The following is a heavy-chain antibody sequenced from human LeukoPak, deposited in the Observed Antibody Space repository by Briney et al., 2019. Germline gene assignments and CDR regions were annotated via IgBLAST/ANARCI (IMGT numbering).Heavy chain of an antibody. CDR3: AGAGRYFVH. CDR1: GFTFSSYW. Sequence: PGGSLRLSCAASGFTFSSYWMTWVRQPPGKGLEWVANIKEDGNEKYNVDSVKGRFTISRDNAKNSLDLQMNSLRAEDTALDYCAGAGRYFVHWGQGTLVTVSS. J-gene: IGHJ4*02. V-gene: IGHV3-7*04. CDR2: IKEDGNEK.